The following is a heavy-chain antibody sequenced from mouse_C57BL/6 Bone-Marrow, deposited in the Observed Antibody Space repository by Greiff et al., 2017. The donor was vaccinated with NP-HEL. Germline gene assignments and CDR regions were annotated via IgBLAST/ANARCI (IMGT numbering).Heavy chain of an antibody. CDR2: INPNTGGT. V-gene: IGHV1-26*01. CDR1: GYTFTDYY. CDR3: ARRGWPSYYFDY. J-gene: IGHJ2*01. D-gene: IGHD2-3*01. Sequence: EVQLQQSGPELVKPGASVKLSCKASGYTFTDYYMNWVKQSHGQSLEWIGDINPNTGGTSSNQKFKGKATLTVDKSSSTAYMVLRSLTSEDSAVYYCARRGWPSYYFDYWGQGTTLTVSS.